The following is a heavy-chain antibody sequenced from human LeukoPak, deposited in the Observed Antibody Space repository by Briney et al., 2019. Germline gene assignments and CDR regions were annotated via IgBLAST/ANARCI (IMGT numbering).Heavy chain of an antibody. J-gene: IGHJ3*02. CDR1: GFTFSSYA. CDR2: ISGSGGST. Sequence: PGGSLRLSCAASGFTFSSYAMGWVRQAPGKGLEWVSAISGSGGSTYYADSVKGRFTISRDNSKNTLYLQMNSLRAEDTAVYYCAKDGYYYDSSGYHDAFDIWGQGTMVTVSS. CDR3: AKDGYYYDSSGYHDAFDI. D-gene: IGHD3-22*01. V-gene: IGHV3-23*01.